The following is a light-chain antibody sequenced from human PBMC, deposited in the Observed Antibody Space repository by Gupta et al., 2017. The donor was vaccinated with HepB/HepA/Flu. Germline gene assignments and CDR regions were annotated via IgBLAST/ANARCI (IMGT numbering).Light chain of an antibody. CDR1: QTINNR. CDR2: KVY. Sequence: DIQMSQSPSTLSASVGDRVTITCRASQTINNRLASYQQKPGRAPKLLLSKVYNSERAVPSRLSSSRSSREFTLTIISMLPHDYVTDYCCQDYDYSTTFGQGTRLEMK. J-gene: IGKJ1*01. CDR3: CQDYDYSTT. V-gene: IGKV1-5*03.